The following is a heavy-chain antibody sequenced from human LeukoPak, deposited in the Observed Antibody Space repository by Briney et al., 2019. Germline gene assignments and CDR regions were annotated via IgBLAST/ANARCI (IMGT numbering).Heavy chain of an antibody. CDR1: GFTFSSYG. CDR3: AKGRLDYYYGMDV. V-gene: IGHV3-48*01. D-gene: IGHD5-12*01. J-gene: IGHJ6*02. CDR2: TIGSGSTT. Sequence: GGSLRLSCAASGFTFSSYGMNWVRQAPGKGLEWVSYTIGSGSTTYYADSVKGRFTISRDNSKNTLYLQMNSLRAEDTAVYYCAKGRLDYYYGMDVWGQGTTVTVSS.